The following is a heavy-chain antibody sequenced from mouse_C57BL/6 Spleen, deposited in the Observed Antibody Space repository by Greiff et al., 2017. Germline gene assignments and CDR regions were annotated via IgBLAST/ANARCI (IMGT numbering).Heavy chain of an antibody. CDR3: ARGDVYYFDY. V-gene: IGHV5-6*02. J-gene: IGHJ2*01. Sequence: DVKLVESGGDLVKPGGSLKLSCAASGFTFSSYGMSWVRQTPDKRLEWVATISSGGSYTYYPDSVKGRFTISRDNAKNTLYLQMSSLKSEDTAMYYCARGDVYYFDYWGQGTTLTVSS. CDR1: GFTFSSYG. D-gene: IGHD3-3*01. CDR2: ISSGGSYT.